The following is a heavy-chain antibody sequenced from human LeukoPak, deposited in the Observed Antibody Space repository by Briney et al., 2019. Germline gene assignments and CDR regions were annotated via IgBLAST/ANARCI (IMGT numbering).Heavy chain of an antibody. CDR2: ISGSGGST. Sequence: GGSLRLSCAASGFTFSSYAMSWVRQAPGKGLEWASAISGSGGSTYYADSVKGRFTISRDNSKNTLYLQMNSLRAEDTAVYYCANRGGNGYSSGWSFDYFDYWGQGTLVTVSS. D-gene: IGHD6-19*01. CDR3: ANRGGNGYSSGWSFDYFDY. V-gene: IGHV3-23*01. J-gene: IGHJ4*02. CDR1: GFTFSSYA.